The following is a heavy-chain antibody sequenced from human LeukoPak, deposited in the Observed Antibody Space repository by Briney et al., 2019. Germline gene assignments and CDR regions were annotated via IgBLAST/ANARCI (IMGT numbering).Heavy chain of an antibody. CDR2: IIPIYTRT. Sequence: SVKVSCKGSGSTFTTSVISWVRQPPAQGFEWMGGIIPIYTRTNYAQKFQGRLTITADELTTTAYMELNSLRPEDTAIYYCARGGEDPPPTEPVDYYYFHMAVWGKGTTVTVSS. V-gene: IGHV1-69*13. CDR1: GSTFTTSV. D-gene: IGHD1-14*01. CDR3: ARGGEDPPPTEPVDYYYFHMAV. J-gene: IGHJ6*03.